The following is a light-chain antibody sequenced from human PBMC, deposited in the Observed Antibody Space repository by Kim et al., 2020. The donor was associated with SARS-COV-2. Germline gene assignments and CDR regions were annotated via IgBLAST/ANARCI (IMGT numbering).Light chain of an antibody. CDR2: DVT. Sequence: QSALTQPASVSGSPGQSITISCTGTSSDVGGYNYVSWYQQHPNKAPKLVIYDVTERPSGVSNRFSGSKSGNTASLTISGLQTEDEGDYYCTSYTSSSTYVFGTGTKVIVL. CDR3: TSYTSSSTYV. J-gene: IGLJ1*01. V-gene: IGLV2-14*03. CDR1: SSDVGGYNY.